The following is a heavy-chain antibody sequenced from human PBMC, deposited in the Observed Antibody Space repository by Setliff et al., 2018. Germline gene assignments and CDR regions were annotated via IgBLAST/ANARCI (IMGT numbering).Heavy chain of an antibody. J-gene: IGHJ5*02. D-gene: IGHD6-19*01. CDR1: GLIFSNNW. Sequence: PGGSLRLSCVASGLIFSNNWMSCVRQAPGKGLEWVTNINKDGSERNYVDSVKGRFTISRDNAKNSVYLQMNSLRADDTAVYYCVPQGPGYGNGWWTNWFDPWGQGTLVTVSS. CDR3: VPQGPGYGNGWWTNWFDP. CDR2: INKDGSER. V-gene: IGHV3-7*03.